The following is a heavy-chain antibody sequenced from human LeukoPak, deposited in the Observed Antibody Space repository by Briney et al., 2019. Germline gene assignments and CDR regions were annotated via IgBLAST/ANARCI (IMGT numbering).Heavy chain of an antibody. J-gene: IGHJ5*02. Sequence: ASVKVSCKASGYTFTNYYMHWVRQAPGQGLEWMGIINPSGGSANYAQRFQGRVTITTDTSTRTVYMELRRLRSEDTAVYYCARDPTDCSTTSCYTINWFDPWGQGTLVTVSS. V-gene: IGHV1-46*01. CDR1: GYTFTNYY. CDR3: ARDPTDCSTTSCYTINWFDP. D-gene: IGHD2-2*02. CDR2: INPSGGSA.